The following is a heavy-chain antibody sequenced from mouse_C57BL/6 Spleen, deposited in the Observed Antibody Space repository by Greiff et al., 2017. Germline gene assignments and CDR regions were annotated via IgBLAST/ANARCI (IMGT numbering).Heavy chain of an antibody. V-gene: IGHV1-50*01. Sequence: QVQLQQPGAELVKPGASVKLSCKASGYTFTSYWMQWVKQRPGQGLEWIGEIAPSDSYTNYNQKFKGQATMPVDTSSSTAYMHRSSLTAEDSAVYYSARYGTTVADWGQGTLVTVSA. CDR2: IAPSDSYT. D-gene: IGHD1-1*01. J-gene: IGHJ3*01. CDR1: GYTFTSYW. CDR3: ARYGTTVAD.